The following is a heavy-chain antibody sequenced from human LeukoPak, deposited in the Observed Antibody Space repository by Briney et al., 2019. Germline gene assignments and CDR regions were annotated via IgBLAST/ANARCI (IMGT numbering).Heavy chain of an antibody. J-gene: IGHJ3*02. V-gene: IGHV3-13*01. CDR2: IGTVGDT. CDR1: GFTFSDYD. Sequence: GGSLRLSCAASGFTFSDYDMHWVRQVTGRGLEWVSTIGTVGDTYYRDSVKGRFTISRENANNSLYLQMNSLRGGDTAVYYCARFGPDAFDIWGPGAMVTVSS. CDR3: ARFGPDAFDI. D-gene: IGHD3-16*01.